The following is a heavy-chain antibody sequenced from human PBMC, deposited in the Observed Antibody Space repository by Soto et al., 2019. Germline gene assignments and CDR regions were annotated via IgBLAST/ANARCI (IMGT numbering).Heavy chain of an antibody. CDR3: ARAGIAVADSSWRVLVRWFDP. J-gene: IGHJ5*02. V-gene: IGHV4-59*01. CDR2: IYYSGST. D-gene: IGHD6-19*01. CDR1: GGSFSGYY. Sequence: SETLSLTCAVYGGSFSGYYWTWIRQPPGKGLEWIGYIYYSGSTNYNPSLKSRVTISVDTSKNQFSLKLSSVTAADTAVYYCARAGIAVADSSWRVLVRWFDPWGQGTLVTVSS.